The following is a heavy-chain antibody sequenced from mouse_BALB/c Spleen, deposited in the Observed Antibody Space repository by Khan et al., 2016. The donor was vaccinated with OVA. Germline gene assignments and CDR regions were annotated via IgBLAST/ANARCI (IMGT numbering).Heavy chain of an antibody. D-gene: IGHD2-10*01. Sequence: QVQLKQSGPELKKPGETVKISCKASGYTFTSYGMNWVKQSPGKALRWMGWINTYTGGPTYTDDFKGRFAFSLETSASTAYLQINNLKNEDTATYFCARPPYFSYTLDYWGQGTSVTVSS. J-gene: IGHJ4*01. CDR3: ARPPYFSYTLDY. V-gene: IGHV9-3-1*01. CDR2: INTYTGGP. CDR1: GYTFTSYG.